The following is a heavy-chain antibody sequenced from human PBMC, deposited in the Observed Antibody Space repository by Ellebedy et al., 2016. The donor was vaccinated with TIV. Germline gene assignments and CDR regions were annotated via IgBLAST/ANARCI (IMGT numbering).Heavy chain of an antibody. Sequence: GESLKISCAASGFDFSVYSMNWVRQAPGKGLEWVSGISWTSSYISYADSLKGRFTISRDNVKKSVYLQMSSLRAEDTAVYYCATEYFAARDHYFYGLDVWGQGTTVTVSS. CDR3: ATEYFAARDHYFYGLDV. D-gene: IGHD6-6*01. CDR1: GFDFSVYS. V-gene: IGHV3-21*01. J-gene: IGHJ6*02. CDR2: ISWTSSYI.